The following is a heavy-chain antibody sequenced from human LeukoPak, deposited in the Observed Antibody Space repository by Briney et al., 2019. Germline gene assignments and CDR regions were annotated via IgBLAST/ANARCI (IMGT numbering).Heavy chain of an antibody. CDR1: GFTFDDYA. CDR2: IYSGGST. J-gene: IGHJ4*02. D-gene: IGHD6-19*01. CDR3: AREGIAVADGLDY. Sequence: RGSLRLSCAASGFTFDDYAMHWVRQAPGKGLEWVSVIYSGGSTYYADSVKGRFTISRDNSKNTLYLQMNSLRAEDTAVYYCAREGIAVADGLDYWGQGTLVTVSS. V-gene: IGHV3-53*01.